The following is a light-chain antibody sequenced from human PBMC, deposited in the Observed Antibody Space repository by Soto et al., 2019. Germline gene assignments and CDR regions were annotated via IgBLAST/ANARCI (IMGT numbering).Light chain of an antibody. CDR1: SSNIGAGYD. V-gene: IGLV1-40*01. CDR2: ANN. CDR3: QSYDSGLSGYVV. Sequence: QSVLTQPPSVSGAPGQRVTISCTGSSSNIGAGYDVYWYQQLPGTAPKLLIYANNNRPSGVPDRFSGSKSGTSPSLAITGLQAEDEADYYCQSYDSGLSGYVVFGGGTKLTVL. J-gene: IGLJ2*01.